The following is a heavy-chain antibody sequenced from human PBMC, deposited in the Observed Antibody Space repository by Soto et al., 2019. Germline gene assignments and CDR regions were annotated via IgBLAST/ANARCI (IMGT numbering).Heavy chain of an antibody. J-gene: IGHJ4*02. Sequence: SETLSLTCTVSGGSISSYYWSWIRQPPGKGLEWIGYIYYSGSTNYNPSLKSRVTISVDTSKNQFSLKLSSVTAADTAVYYCAREVGLVAATRSFDYWGQGTLVTVSS. CDR3: AREVGLVAATRSFDY. CDR2: IYYSGST. V-gene: IGHV4-59*01. CDR1: GGSISSYY. D-gene: IGHD2-15*01.